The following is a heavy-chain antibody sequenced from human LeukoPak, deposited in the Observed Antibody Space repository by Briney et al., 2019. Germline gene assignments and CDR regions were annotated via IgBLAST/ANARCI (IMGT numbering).Heavy chain of an antibody. V-gene: IGHV3-48*01. CDR3: ASSSTWYVRYFDY. Sequence: GGSLRLSCAASGFTFSGYSMNWVRQAPGKGLEWVSYISSSSSMIHYADPVKGRFTISRDNAKNSLYLQMNSLRAEDTAVYYCASSSTWYVRYFDYWGLGTLVTVSS. CDR1: GFTFSGYS. D-gene: IGHD6-13*01. J-gene: IGHJ4*02. CDR2: ISSSSSMI.